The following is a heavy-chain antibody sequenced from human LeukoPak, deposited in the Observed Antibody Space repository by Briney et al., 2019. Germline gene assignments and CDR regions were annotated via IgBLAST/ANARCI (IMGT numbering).Heavy chain of an antibody. CDR3: ARDSLHDFWSGYSPEHFDY. D-gene: IGHD3-3*01. Sequence: GGSLRLSCAASGFSFSSYGISWVRQAPGKGLEWVSTINTSGGTTYYADSVKGRFTVSRDNAKNSLYLQMNSLRAEDTAVYYCARDSLHDFWSGYSPEHFDYWGQGTLVTVSS. V-gene: IGHV3-23*01. CDR1: GFSFSSYG. CDR2: INTSGGTT. J-gene: IGHJ4*02.